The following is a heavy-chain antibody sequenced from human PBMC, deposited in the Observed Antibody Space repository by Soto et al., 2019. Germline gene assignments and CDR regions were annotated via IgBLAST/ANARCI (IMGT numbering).Heavy chain of an antibody. Sequence: GSLLPAGAASGFRFSGDAMNWVRQAPGKGLEWVSAISGSGGGTYYADSVKGRFTISRDNSKNTLYLQMNSLRAEDTAVYYCAKDNARGESDYYDSSAYYWEGFGFAGAGDYWGQGTLVTVSS. CDR2: ISGSGGGT. V-gene: IGHV3-23*01. CDR3: AKDNARGESDYYDSSAYYWEGFGFAGAGDY. CDR1: GFRFSGDA. D-gene: IGHD3-22*01. J-gene: IGHJ4*02.